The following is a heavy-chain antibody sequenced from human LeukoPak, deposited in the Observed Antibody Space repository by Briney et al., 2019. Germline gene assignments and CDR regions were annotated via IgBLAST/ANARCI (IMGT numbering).Heavy chain of an antibody. V-gene: IGHV1-18*04. Sequence: ASVKVPCKASGYTFTGYYMHWVRQAPGQGLEWMGWISAYNGNTNYAQKLQGRVTMTTDTSTSTAYMELRSLRSDDTAVYYCARVRDYYGSGSSPGYYYMDVWGKGTTVTISS. CDR2: ISAYNGNT. CDR1: GYTFTGYY. J-gene: IGHJ6*03. D-gene: IGHD3-10*01. CDR3: ARVRDYYGSGSSPGYYYMDV.